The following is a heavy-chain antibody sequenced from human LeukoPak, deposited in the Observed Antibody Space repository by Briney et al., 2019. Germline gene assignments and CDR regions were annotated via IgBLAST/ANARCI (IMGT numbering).Heavy chain of an antibody. Sequence: GGSLRLSCAASGFSFSNSAMTWVRQAPGKGLEWVAAISYDGSNKKYAASVKGRFTISRDNSKNTLNLQMNSLRPDDTAVYYCARGVRIAVAGYIDYWGQGTLVTVSS. CDR1: GFSFSNSA. J-gene: IGHJ4*02. CDR3: ARGVRIAVAGYIDY. CDR2: ISYDGSNK. V-gene: IGHV3-30*04. D-gene: IGHD6-19*01.